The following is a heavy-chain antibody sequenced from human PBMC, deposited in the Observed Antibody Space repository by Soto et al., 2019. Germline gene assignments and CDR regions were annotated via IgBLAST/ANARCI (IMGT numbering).Heavy chain of an antibody. CDR1: GGSISSSNW. J-gene: IGHJ4*02. V-gene: IGHV4-4*01. Sequence: QVQLQESAPGLVKPSGTLPLTSAVSGGSISSSNWWSWVRQPPGKGLAWIGESYHSGSTNYNPSLKGRVTISVDKSKNQFCLKVSSVTAADTAVYCCARVAVAGTRIDYWGQGTLVTVSS. D-gene: IGHD6-19*01. CDR2: SYHSGST. CDR3: ARVAVAGTRIDY.